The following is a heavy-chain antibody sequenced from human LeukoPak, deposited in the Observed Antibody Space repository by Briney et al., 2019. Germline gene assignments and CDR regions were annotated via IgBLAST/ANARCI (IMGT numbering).Heavy chain of an antibody. CDR2: ISSSSSTI. V-gene: IGHV3-48*02. D-gene: IGHD4-17*01. CDR1: GFXFSSYS. J-gene: IGHJ6*02. CDR3: ARDLDYGDYYYYGMDV. Sequence: PGGSLRLSCAASGFXFSSYSINWVRQAPGKGLGWVSYISSSSSTIYYADSVKGRFTISRDNAKNSLYLQMNRLRDEDTAVYYCARDLDYGDYYYYGMDVWGQGTTVTVSS.